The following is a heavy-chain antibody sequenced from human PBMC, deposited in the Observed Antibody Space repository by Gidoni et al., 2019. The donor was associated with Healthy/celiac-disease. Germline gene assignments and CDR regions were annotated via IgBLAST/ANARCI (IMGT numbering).Heavy chain of an antibody. D-gene: IGHD4-17*01. J-gene: IGHJ4*02. Sequence: EVQLVESGGGLVQPGGSLKLSCAASGFTFSGSAMHWVRQASGKGLEWVGRIRSKANSYATAYAASVKGRFTISRDDSKNTAYLQMNSLKTEDTAVYYCTLTGHYYGDYVDYWGQGTLVTVSS. CDR2: IRSKANSYAT. CDR1: GFTFSGSA. CDR3: TLTGHYYGDYVDY. V-gene: IGHV3-73*01.